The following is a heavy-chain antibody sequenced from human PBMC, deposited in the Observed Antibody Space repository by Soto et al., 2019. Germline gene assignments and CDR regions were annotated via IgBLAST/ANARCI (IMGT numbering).Heavy chain of an antibody. CDR2: IYYSGST. V-gene: IGHV4-59*08. D-gene: IGHD4-17*01. Sequence: SETLPLTCTVSGGSISSYYWSWIRQPPGKGLEWIGYIYYSGSTNYNPSLKSRVTISVDTSKNQFSLKLSSVTAADTAVYYCASTVTPAGPFDYWGQGTLVTVSS. J-gene: IGHJ4*02. CDR3: ASTVTPAGPFDY. CDR1: GGSISSYY.